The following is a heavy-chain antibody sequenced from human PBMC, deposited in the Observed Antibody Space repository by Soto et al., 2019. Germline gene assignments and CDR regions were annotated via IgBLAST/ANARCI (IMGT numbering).Heavy chain of an antibody. CDR3: ARVPGLLPLSYFDY. CDR2: IYSSGKT. Sequence: SENLSLTCTVSGASINNSYWSWIRQPAGNGLEWIGRIYSSGKTNYNSSLKSRVTMSVDTSKNQFSLNLGSVTAADTAVYYCARVPGLLPLSYFDYWGPGTLVTVSS. V-gene: IGHV4-4*07. CDR1: GASINNSY. J-gene: IGHJ4*02.